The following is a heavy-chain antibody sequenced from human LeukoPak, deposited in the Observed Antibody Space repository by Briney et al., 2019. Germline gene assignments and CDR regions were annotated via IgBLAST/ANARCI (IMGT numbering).Heavy chain of an antibody. CDR3: ATDSHYAFDF. V-gene: IGHV3-74*01. J-gene: IGHJ4*02. CDR2: ITNDGSST. Sequence: GGSLRLSCAASGLTFSSHWMHWVRQAPGKGLVWVSRITNDGSSTTYADSVKGRFTISRDNAKNMLYLQVNSLRDEDTAVYYCATDSHYAFDFWGLGTLVTVSS. CDR1: GLTFSSHW. D-gene: IGHD4-17*01.